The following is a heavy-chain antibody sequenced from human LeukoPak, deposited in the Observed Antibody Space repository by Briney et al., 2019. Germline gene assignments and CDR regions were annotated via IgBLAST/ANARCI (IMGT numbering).Heavy chain of an antibody. V-gene: IGHV3-30*18. CDR1: GFTFSSCG. CDR3: AKVPTSSSTSCY. Sequence: PGRSLRLSCAASGFTFSSCGMHWVRQAPGKGLEWVAVISYDGSNKYYADSVKGRFTISRDNSKNTLYLQMNSLRAEDTAVYYCAKVPTSSSTSCYWGRGTLVTVSS. D-gene: IGHD2-2*01. CDR2: ISYDGSNK. J-gene: IGHJ4*02.